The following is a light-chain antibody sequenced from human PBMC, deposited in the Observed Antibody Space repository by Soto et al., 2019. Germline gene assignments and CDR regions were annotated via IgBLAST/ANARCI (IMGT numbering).Light chain of an antibody. CDR1: QGIRNF. J-gene: IGKJ3*01. V-gene: IGKV1-27*01. Sequence: DIQMTQSPTSLSASVGDRVTITCRASQGIRNFVAWYQQKPGKAPKLLIYAASTLQSWVPSRFSVSGSGTDFTLTINSLQPEDVATYSCQKYSSVPVFGPGTKVEIK. CDR3: QKYSSVPV. CDR2: AAS.